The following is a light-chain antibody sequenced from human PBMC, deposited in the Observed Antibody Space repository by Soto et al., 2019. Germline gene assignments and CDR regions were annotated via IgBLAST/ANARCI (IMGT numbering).Light chain of an antibody. Sequence: QSALTQPPSASGTPGQRVTISCSGSSSNIGSNYVYWYQHLPGAAPKLIIYTNNQRPSGVPDRFSGSKSGTSASLAISGLRSEDEADYHCATWDESLSGMVFGGGTKVTVL. CDR1: SSNIGSNY. CDR3: ATWDESLSGMV. V-gene: IGLV1-47*02. CDR2: TNN. J-gene: IGLJ2*01.